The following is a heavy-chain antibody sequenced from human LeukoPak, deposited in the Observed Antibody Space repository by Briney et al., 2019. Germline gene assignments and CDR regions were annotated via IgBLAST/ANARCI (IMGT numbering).Heavy chain of an antibody. Sequence: SQTLSLTCAVSGGSINNDDYSWSWIRQPPGKGLEWIGEINHSGSTNYNPSLKSRVTISVDTSKNQFSLKLSSVTAADTAVYYCARSRRMVQGYFDYWGQGTLVTVSS. V-gene: IGHV4-30-2*01. CDR1: GGSINNDDYS. J-gene: IGHJ4*02. D-gene: IGHD3-10*01. CDR2: INHSGST. CDR3: ARSRRMVQGYFDY.